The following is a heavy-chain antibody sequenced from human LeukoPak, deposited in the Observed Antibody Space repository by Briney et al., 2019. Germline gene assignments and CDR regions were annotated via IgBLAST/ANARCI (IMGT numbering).Heavy chain of an antibody. CDR2: ISANGGET. J-gene: IGHJ4*02. Sequence: GGSLRLSCAASGXTFSIYAMNWVRQAPGKGLEWVSSISANGGETHYADSVKGRFTISRDNSKNTLYLQINNPRVEDTAVYYCAKRYYDFPLDYWGQGTLVTVSS. CDR1: GXTFSIYA. CDR3: AKRYYDFPLDY. D-gene: IGHD3-3*01. V-gene: IGHV3-23*01.